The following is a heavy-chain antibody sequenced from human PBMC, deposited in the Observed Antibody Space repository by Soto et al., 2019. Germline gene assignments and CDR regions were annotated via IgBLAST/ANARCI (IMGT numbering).Heavy chain of an antibody. V-gene: IGHV3-23*01. Sequence: GGSLRLSCAASGFTFSSYAMSWVRQAPEKELERVLAISGSGGSTYYADSVRGRFTISRDNSKNTLYLQMNSLRAEDTAVYYCAKGGTMVRGAGPVNWFDPWGQGTLVTVSS. D-gene: IGHD3-10*01. CDR1: GFTFSSYA. CDR2: ISGSGGST. CDR3: AKGGTMVRGAGPVNWFDP. J-gene: IGHJ5*02.